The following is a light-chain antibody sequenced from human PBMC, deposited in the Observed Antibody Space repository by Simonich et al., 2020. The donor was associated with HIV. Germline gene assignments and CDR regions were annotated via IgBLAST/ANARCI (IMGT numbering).Light chain of an antibody. Sequence: QSALTQPPSASGSPGQSVTISCTGTSSDIGAFNYVSWYQQHPGKAPKLMIYEVTKRASGVPDRFAGSKSGNTASLSVSGLQAEDEADYYCSSYAGTTLVFGGGTSLTVL. CDR1: SSDIGAFNY. CDR2: EVT. J-gene: IGLJ2*01. CDR3: SSYAGTTLV. V-gene: IGLV2-8*01.